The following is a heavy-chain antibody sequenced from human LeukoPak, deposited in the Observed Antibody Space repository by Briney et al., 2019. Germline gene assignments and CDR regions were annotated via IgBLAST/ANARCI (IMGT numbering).Heavy chain of an antibody. D-gene: IGHD2-2*01. J-gene: IGHJ3*02. CDR3: ATGGYCSSTSCQYDAFDI. CDR1: GFTFSSYA. CDR2: ISGSGGST. Sequence: PGGSLRLSCAASGFTFSSYAMSWVRQAPGKGLEWVSAISGSGGSTYYADSVKGRFTISRDNSRNTLDLQMDSLRAEDTAVYYCATGGYCSSTSCQYDAFDIWGQGTMVTVSS. V-gene: IGHV3-23*01.